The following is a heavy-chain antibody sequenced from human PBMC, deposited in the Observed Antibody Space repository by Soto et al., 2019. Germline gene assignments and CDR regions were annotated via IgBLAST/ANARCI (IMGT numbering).Heavy chain of an antibody. D-gene: IGHD3-16*01. CDR3: ARDSYDYVWGSYPPTFGY. J-gene: IGHJ4*02. V-gene: IGHV1-2*02. CDR2: INPNSGGT. Sequence: ASVKVSCKASGCTFTGYYMHWVRQAPGQGLEWMGWINPNSGGTNYAQKFQGRVTMTRDTSISTAYMELSRLRSDDTAVYYCARDSYDYVWGSYPPTFGYWGQGTLVTVSS. CDR1: GCTFTGYY.